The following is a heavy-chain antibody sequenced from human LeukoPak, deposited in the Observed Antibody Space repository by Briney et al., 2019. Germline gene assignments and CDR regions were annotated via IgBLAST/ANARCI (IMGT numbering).Heavy chain of an antibody. Sequence: PSETLSLTCAVSDYSISSGYHWAWIRQSPGKGLEWIGYIYYSGSTNYNPSLKSRVTISVDTSKNQFSLKLSSVTAADTAVYYCARYFSSGWYFFDYWGQGTLVTVSS. V-gene: IGHV4-38-2*01. CDR3: ARYFSSGWYFFDY. CDR1: DYSISSGYH. D-gene: IGHD6-19*01. CDR2: IYYSGST. J-gene: IGHJ4*02.